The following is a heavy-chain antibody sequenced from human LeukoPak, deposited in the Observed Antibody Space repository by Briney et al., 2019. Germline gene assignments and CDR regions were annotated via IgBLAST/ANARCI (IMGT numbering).Heavy chain of an antibody. J-gene: IGHJ4*02. D-gene: IGHD1-26*01. Sequence: GFLRLSCAASGIRPQAFNMNWVRQAPGKGLEGVSSISYTGTYIYYADSVKGRFTISRDNAQNSLYLQMNSLRAEDTAIYYCVRDRGTYRPIDYWGQGTLVTVSS. CDR3: VRDRGTYRPIDY. CDR2: ISYTGTYI. CDR1: GIRPQAFN. V-gene: IGHV3-21*04.